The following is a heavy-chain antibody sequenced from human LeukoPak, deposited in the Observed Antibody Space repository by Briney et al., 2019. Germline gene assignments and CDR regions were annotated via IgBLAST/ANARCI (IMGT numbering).Heavy chain of an antibody. Sequence: GSLRLSCAASGFTFSSYAMSWVRQAPGKGREGVSAISGSGGSTYYADSVKGRFTISRDNSKNTLYLQMNSLRAEDTAVYYCAKDPVTMIVVVIPYYFDYWGQGTLVTVSS. J-gene: IGHJ4*02. D-gene: IGHD3-22*01. CDR3: AKDPVTMIVVVIPYYFDY. CDR1: GFTFSSYA. CDR2: ISGSGGST. V-gene: IGHV3-23*01.